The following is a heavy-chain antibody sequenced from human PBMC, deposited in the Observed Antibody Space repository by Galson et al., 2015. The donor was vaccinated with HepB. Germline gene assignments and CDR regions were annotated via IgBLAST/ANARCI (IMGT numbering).Heavy chain of an antibody. CDR3: ATVLFGSGAYWTFEI. V-gene: IGHV3-23*01. CDR1: GFAFSSHA. Sequence: SLRLSCAASGFAFSSHAMGWVRRAPEKGLEWVSSITGDGSTSFYADSVRGRFTLSKDNSQNTLFLQTNSLRAEDTAVYYCATVLFGSGAYWTFEIWGQGTLVTVSS. CDR2: ITGDGSTS. D-gene: IGHD3-22*01. J-gene: IGHJ3*02.